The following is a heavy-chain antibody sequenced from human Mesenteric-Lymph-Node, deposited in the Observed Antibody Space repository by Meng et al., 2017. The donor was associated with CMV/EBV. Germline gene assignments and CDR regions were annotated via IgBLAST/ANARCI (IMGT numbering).Heavy chain of an antibody. CDR2: IYGAGGDT. Sequence: GESLKISCAVSGFTFSRYAMAWVRQAPGKGLEWVSVIYGAGGDTYYAGSVSGRFAISRDNAKNSLYLQMNSLRAEDTAVYYCARDLGIAVGWGQGTLVTVSS. D-gene: IGHD6-19*01. J-gene: IGHJ4*02. CDR3: ARDLGIAVG. V-gene: IGHV3-23*03. CDR1: GFTFSRYA.